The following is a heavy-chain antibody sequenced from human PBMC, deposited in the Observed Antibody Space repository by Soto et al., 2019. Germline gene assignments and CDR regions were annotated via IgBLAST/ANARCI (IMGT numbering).Heavy chain of an antibody. CDR1: GYTFTSYY. Sequence: SVKVSCKASGYTFTSYYMHWVRQAPGQGLEWMGGIIPIFGTANYAQKFQGRVTITADESTSTAYMELSSLRSEDTAVYYCARPSYGSGSYYSDYWGQGTLVTVSS. CDR3: ARPSYGSGSYYSDY. V-gene: IGHV1-69*13. CDR2: IIPIFGTA. D-gene: IGHD3-10*01. J-gene: IGHJ4*02.